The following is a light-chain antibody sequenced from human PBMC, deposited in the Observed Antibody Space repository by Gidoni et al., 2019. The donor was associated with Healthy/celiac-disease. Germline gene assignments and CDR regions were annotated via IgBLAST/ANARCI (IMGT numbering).Light chain of an antibody. Sequence: DIQMTQSPSSLSASVGDRVTITCQASQDISNYLNWYQQKPGKAPKFLIYDASKLETGVQSRFSGSGSGTDFTFTISSLQPEDVATYYCQQYDSFPRTFGQGTKLDLK. CDR3: QQYDSFPRT. CDR2: DAS. J-gene: IGKJ2*02. V-gene: IGKV1-33*01. CDR1: QDISNY.